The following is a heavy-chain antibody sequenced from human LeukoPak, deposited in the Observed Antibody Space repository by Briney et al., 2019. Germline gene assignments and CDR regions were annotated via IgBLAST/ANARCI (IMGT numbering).Heavy chain of an antibody. Sequence: PSETLSLTCTVSGGSISSHYWSWIRQPPGKGLEWIGEINHSGSTNYNPSLKSRVTISVDTSKNQFSLKLSSVTAADTAVYYCARGVQLWLQGYYYYYGMDVWGQGTTVTASS. D-gene: IGHD5-18*01. J-gene: IGHJ6*02. CDR3: ARGVQLWLQGYYYYYGMDV. CDR2: INHSGST. V-gene: IGHV4-34*01. CDR1: GGSISSHY.